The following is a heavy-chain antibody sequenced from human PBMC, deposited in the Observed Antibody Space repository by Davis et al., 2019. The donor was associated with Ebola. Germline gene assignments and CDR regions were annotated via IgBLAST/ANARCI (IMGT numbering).Heavy chain of an antibody. J-gene: IGHJ4*02. Sequence: GESLKISCAASGFTLSSYGMHWVRQAPGKGLEWVAVIWYDGSNKYYADSVKGRFTISRDNSKNTLYLQMNSLRAEDTAVYYCARDRLANFDHWGQGTLVTVSS. CDR3: ARDRLANFDH. CDR1: GFTLSSYG. CDR2: IWYDGSNK. D-gene: IGHD6-19*01. V-gene: IGHV3-33*01.